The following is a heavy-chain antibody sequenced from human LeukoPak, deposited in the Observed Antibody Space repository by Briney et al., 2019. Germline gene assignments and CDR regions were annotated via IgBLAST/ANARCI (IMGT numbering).Heavy chain of an antibody. CDR2: IYSGGST. J-gene: IGHJ5*02. D-gene: IGHD3-10*01. V-gene: IGHV3-53*01. CDR3: AKDNVLLWWFDP. CDR1: GFTVSSNY. Sequence: PGGSLRLSCAASGFTVSSNYMSWVRQAPGKGLGWVSVIYSGGSTYYADSVKGRFTISRDNSKNTLYLQMNSLRAEDTAVYYCAKDNVLLWWFDPWGQGTLVTVSS.